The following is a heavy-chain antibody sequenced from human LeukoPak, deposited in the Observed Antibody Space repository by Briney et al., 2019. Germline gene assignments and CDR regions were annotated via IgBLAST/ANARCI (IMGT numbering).Heavy chain of an antibody. CDR3: ARARTLEFSPLFDY. J-gene: IGHJ4*02. CDR1: GGSISSGDYY. V-gene: IGHV4-30-4*08. Sequence: SETLSLTCTVSGGSISSGDYYWRWFRQPPGKGLEWIGYINYSGSTYYNLHLKSRVTMSVDTSKNQFSLKLSPVTAADTAAYYCARARTLEFSPLFDYWGQGTLVTVSS. D-gene: IGHD2/OR15-2a*01. CDR2: INYSGST.